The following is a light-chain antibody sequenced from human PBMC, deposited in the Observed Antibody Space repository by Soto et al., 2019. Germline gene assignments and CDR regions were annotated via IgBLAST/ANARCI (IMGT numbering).Light chain of an antibody. J-gene: IGKJ4*01. CDR2: AAS. V-gene: IGKV1-16*02. Sequence: DIQMTQSPSSLSASVGDRVTITCRASQDISNHLDWFQQKPGKAPKSLISAASSLQSGVPSKFSGSGSGTDFTLTISSLQPEDFATYYCQQYNSYPVSFGGGTKVEIQ. CDR3: QQYNSYPVS. CDR1: QDISNH.